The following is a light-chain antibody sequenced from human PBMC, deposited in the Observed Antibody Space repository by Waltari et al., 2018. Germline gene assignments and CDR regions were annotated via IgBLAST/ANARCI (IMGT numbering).Light chain of an antibody. CDR2: AAS. CDR1: QDISSY. CDR3: HKYNSAPFT. V-gene: IGKV1-27*01. J-gene: IGKJ3*01. Sequence: DIQMTQSPSSLSASVGDRVPITCRASQDISSYLAWYQQRPGKVPKLLIYAASTLQSGVPSRFSGSGSGTDFTLTISSLQPEDVATYYCHKYNSAPFTFGPGTKVHFK.